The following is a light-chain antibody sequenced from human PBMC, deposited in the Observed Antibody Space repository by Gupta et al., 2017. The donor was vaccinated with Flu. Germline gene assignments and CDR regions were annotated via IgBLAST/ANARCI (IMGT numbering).Light chain of an antibody. Sequence: MTQSPSSVSASVGDRVTITCRASQDVGRWLAWYQQKPGKTPKFLIYAGSSLESGVPSRFSDSGSGTDFALTVSSLQPEDFATYYCQQGNSFPFTFGHGTKVEIK. CDR2: AGS. V-gene: IGKV1-12*01. CDR3: QQGNSFPFT. J-gene: IGKJ3*01. CDR1: QDVGRW.